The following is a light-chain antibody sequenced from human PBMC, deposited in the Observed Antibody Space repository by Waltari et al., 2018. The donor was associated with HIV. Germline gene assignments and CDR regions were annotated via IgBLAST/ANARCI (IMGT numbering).Light chain of an antibody. Sequence: QSALTQPPSASGSPGQSLTISCTGTIGDVGGYDYVSWYQQHPGKAPKLLIYEVSQRPSGVPARFSGSKSGNTASLTVSGLQAEDEADYHCMSHTGHNRWVFGGGTKLTVL. CDR1: IGDVGGYDY. CDR3: MSHTGHNRWV. V-gene: IGLV2-8*01. CDR2: EVS. J-gene: IGLJ3*02.